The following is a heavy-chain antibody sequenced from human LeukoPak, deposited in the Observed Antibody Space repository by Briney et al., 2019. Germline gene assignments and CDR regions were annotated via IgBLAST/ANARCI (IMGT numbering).Heavy chain of an antibody. Sequence: PSETLSLTCAVYGGSFSGYYWSWICQPPGKGLEWIGEINHSGSTNYNPSLKSRVTISVDTSKNQFSLKLSSVTAADTAVYYCARDRRLRFLEWLSYFDYWGQGTLVTVSS. V-gene: IGHV4-34*01. CDR1: GGSFSGYY. CDR3: ARDRRLRFLEWLSYFDY. J-gene: IGHJ4*02. CDR2: INHSGST. D-gene: IGHD3-3*01.